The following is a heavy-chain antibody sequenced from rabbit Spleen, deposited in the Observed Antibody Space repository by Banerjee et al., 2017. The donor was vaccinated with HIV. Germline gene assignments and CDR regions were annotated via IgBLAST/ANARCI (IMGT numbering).Heavy chain of an antibody. CDR3: ASARYLDYLYATFNL. J-gene: IGHJ4*01. CDR1: GFSFSGDYY. D-gene: IGHD6-1*01. V-gene: IGHV1S40*01. Sequence: QSLEESGGDLVKPGASLTLTCTASGFSFSGDYYMCWVRQAPGKGLEWIACIYTGSSGSTYYARWAKGRFTISKTSSTTVTLQMPSLTAADTATYFCASARYLDYLYATFNLWGQGTLVTVS. CDR2: IYTGSSGST.